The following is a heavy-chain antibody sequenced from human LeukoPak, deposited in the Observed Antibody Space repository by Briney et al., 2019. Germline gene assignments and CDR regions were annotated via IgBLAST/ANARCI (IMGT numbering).Heavy chain of an antibody. D-gene: IGHD6-13*01. Sequence: GSLRLSCAASGITLSNAWMSWVRQAPGKGLEWIGSIYHSGSTYYNPSLKSRVTISVDTSKNQFSLKLSSVTAADTAVYYCARGSKSSSWYLSPQYYYYYMDVWGKGTTVTISS. J-gene: IGHJ6*03. V-gene: IGHV4-4*02. CDR1: GITLSNAW. CDR3: ARGSKSSSWYLSPQYYYYYMDV. CDR2: IYHSGST.